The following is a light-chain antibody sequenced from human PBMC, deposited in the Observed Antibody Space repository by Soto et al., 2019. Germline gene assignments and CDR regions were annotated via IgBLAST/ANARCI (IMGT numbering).Light chain of an antibody. CDR2: DAS. Sequence: IVVAHSPAALSVSRAERATLSCRASQSVSSNLAWYQQKPGQAPRLLIYDASNRATGIPDRFSGSGSGTDFTLTISSLEPEDFAVYYCQQHGSSPGKFGQGTKVDIK. V-gene: IGKV3-20*01. J-gene: IGKJ1*01. CDR1: QSVSSN. CDR3: QQHGSSPGK.